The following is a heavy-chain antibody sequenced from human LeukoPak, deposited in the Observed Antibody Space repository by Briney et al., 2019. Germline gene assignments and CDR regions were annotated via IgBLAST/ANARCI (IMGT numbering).Heavy chain of an antibody. CDR3: SNSWYVDAFDI. Sequence: GGSLRLSCAASGFTVSSNYMSWVRQAPGKGLEWVSVIYSGGNTYYADSVKGRFTISRDNSKNTLYLQMNSLRAEDTAVYYCSNSWYVDAFDIWGQGTMVTVSS. V-gene: IGHV3-53*01. CDR2: IYSGGNT. CDR1: GFTVSSNY. D-gene: IGHD6-13*01. J-gene: IGHJ3*02.